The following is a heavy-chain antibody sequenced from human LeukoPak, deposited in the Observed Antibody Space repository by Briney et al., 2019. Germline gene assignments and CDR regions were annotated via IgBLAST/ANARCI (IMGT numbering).Heavy chain of an antibody. Sequence: GESLKISCKGSGYSFNAYWIAWVRQLPGKGLEWMGIIYPDDSDTRYSPSFQGQVTISADKSVRTAYLQWSSLKASDTAMYYCARPNITSYYDSRGYDAFDVWGQGTMVTVSS. J-gene: IGHJ3*01. CDR3: ARPNITSYYDSRGYDAFDV. CDR2: IYPDDSDT. CDR1: GYSFNAYW. D-gene: IGHD3-22*01. V-gene: IGHV5-51*01.